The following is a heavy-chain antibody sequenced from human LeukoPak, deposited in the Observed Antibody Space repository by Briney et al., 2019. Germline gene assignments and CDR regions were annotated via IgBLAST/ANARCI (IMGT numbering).Heavy chain of an antibody. Sequence: SETLSLTCAVYGGSSSAYHWSWIRQPPGKWLEWIGEINHSGSANYNPSLKSRVTISVDTSKNQFFLNLSSVTAADTAVYYCARDLGDYGSGSEFDPWGQGTLVTVSS. V-gene: IGHV4-34*01. CDR1: GGSSSAYH. CDR3: ARDLGDYGSGSEFDP. D-gene: IGHD3-10*01. J-gene: IGHJ5*02. CDR2: INHSGSA.